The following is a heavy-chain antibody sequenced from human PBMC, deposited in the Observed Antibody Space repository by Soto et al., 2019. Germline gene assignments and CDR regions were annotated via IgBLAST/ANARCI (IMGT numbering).Heavy chain of an antibody. J-gene: IGHJ4*02. CDR3: ARDPGEIGDY. CDR2: ISHDGGNK. Sequence: QVQLVESGGGVVQPGTSLRLSCTASGFSFSNYGMHWVRQAPGKGLEWVAAISHDGGNKFYADTVKGRFTISRDNSKNTLYLQMNSLRVDDTAVYYCARDPGEIGDYWGQGTLVTVSS. D-gene: IGHD3-16*01. CDR1: GFSFSNYG. V-gene: IGHV3-30*03.